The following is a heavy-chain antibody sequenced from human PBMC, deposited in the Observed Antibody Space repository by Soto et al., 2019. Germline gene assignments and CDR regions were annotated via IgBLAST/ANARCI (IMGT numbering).Heavy chain of an antibody. D-gene: IGHD3-3*01. CDR3: ARGRRFSDSFDP. Sequence: QVQLQESGPGLVKPSETLSLTCTVSGGAISGYYWTWIRQSAGKGLEWIGRIYSSGDTKYNPSLQSRVAMALDTSKNQFPLRLTSVTAADTAVYYCARGRRFSDSFDPWGQGALVTVS. CDR2: IYSSGDT. CDR1: GGAISGYY. V-gene: IGHV4-4*07. J-gene: IGHJ5*02.